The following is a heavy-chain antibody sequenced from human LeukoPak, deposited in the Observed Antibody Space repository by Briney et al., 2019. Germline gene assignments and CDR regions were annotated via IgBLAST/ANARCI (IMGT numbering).Heavy chain of an antibody. Sequence: SETLSLTCTVSGGSISSGDYYWSWIRQPPGKGLEWTGYIYYSGSTYYNPSLKSRVTISVDTSKNQFSLKLSSVTAADTAVYYCARGTAMVRDDAFDIWGQGTMVTVSS. CDR3: ARGTAMVRDDAFDI. J-gene: IGHJ3*02. CDR2: IYYSGST. CDR1: GGSISSGDYY. D-gene: IGHD3-10*01. V-gene: IGHV4-30-4*01.